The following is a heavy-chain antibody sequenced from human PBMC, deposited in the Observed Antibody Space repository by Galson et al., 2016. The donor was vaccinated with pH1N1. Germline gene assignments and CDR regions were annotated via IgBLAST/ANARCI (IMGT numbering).Heavy chain of an antibody. CDR3: ARQYDFGDYRGDAFDI. CDR2: VNPGGSTI. J-gene: IGHJ3*02. D-gene: IGHD4-17*01. CDR1: GYRFTRYW. Sequence: QSGAEVTKPGESLKISCKASGYRFTRYWIAWVRQVPGKGLEWVGIVNPGGSTIRYSPPFQGQVTISSDKSINTAYLQWISLKASDTATYYCARQYDFGDYRGDAFDIWGQGTMVIVSS. V-gene: IGHV5-51*03.